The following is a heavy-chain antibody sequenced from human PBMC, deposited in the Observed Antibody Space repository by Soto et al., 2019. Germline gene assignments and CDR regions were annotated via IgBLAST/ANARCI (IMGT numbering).Heavy chain of an antibody. V-gene: IGHV3-33*08. Sequence: VQLLESGGGLVQPGGSLRLSCAASGFTFSSYAMSWVRQAPGKGLEWVAVIWYDGSNKYYADSVKGRFTISRDNSKNTLYLQMNSLRAEDTAVYYCARDAPLYRSFPGAFDYWGQGTLVTVSS. CDR1: GFTFSSYA. CDR2: IWYDGSNK. CDR3: ARDAPLYRSFPGAFDY. D-gene: IGHD6-6*01. J-gene: IGHJ4*02.